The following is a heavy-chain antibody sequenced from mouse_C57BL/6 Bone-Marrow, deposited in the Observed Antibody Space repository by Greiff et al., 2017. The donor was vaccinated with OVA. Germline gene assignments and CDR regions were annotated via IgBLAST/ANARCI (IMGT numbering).Heavy chain of an antibody. V-gene: IGHV1-72*01. CDR3: ARYRTTVVATEGFDV. Sequence: VQLQQPGAELVKPGASVKLSCKASGYTFTSYWMHWVKQRPGRGLEWIGRIDPNSGGTKYNEKFKSKATLTVDKPSSTAYMQLSSLTSEDSAVYYCARYRTTVVATEGFDVWGTGTTVTVSS. CDR2: IDPNSGGT. J-gene: IGHJ1*03. CDR1: GYTFTSYW. D-gene: IGHD1-1*01.